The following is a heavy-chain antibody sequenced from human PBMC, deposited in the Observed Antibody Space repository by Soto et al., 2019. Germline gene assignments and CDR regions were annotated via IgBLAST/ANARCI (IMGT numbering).Heavy chain of an antibody. CDR2: VNPSGNT. CDR3: ARSPTFYNYVWGNSTY. CDR1: GASFSPYH. V-gene: IGHV4-34*01. Sequence: SETLSLTCAIYGASFSPYHWSWIRQSPGKGLEWIGGVNPSGNTYYNPSFKTRVTMSVDASKNQFSLKMGSLTAADTAIYYCARSPTFYNYVWGNSTYWGQGALVTVSS. D-gene: IGHD3-16*01. J-gene: IGHJ4*02.